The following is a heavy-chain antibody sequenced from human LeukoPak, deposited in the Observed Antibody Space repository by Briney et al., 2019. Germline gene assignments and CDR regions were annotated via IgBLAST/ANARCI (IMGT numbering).Heavy chain of an antibody. D-gene: IGHD4-17*01. CDR3: ARRGDYADY. CDR2: INSDGSTT. Sequence: GGSLRLSCAASRFTFSSYWMHWVRQSPGKGLVWVSRINSDGSTTSHADSVRGRFTVSRDNAKNTLYLQMNRLRAEDTAVYHCARRGDYADYWGQGTLVTVS. J-gene: IGHJ4*02. V-gene: IGHV3-74*01. CDR1: RFTFSSYW.